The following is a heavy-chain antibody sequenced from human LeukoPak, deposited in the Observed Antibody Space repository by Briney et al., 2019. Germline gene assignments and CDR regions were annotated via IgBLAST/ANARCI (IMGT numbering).Heavy chain of an antibody. CDR1: GGTFSSYA. CDR2: IIPIFGTA. V-gene: IGHV1-69*13. D-gene: IGHD5-18*01. Sequence: SVKVSCKASGGTFSSYAISWVRQAPGQGLEWMGGIIPIFGTANYAQKLQGRVTITADESTSTAYMELSSLRSEDTAVYYCARTYLKDTAMVTDDYWGQGTLVTVSS. J-gene: IGHJ4*02. CDR3: ARTYLKDTAMVTDDY.